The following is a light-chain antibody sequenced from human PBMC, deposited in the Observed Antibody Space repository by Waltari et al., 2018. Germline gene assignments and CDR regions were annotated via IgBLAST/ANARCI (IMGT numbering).Light chain of an antibody. J-gene: IGLJ2*01. Sequence: QSALTQPPSASGSPGQSVTISCTGTSSDIGGSNYVSWYQQHPGKAPKLMIYEVFKRPSGVPDRSSGSKSGTTASLTVSGLQAEDEADFYCSSYSGTNNPVVFGGGTRLTVL. CDR3: SSYSGTNNPVV. CDR1: SSDIGGSNY. CDR2: EVF. V-gene: IGLV2-8*01.